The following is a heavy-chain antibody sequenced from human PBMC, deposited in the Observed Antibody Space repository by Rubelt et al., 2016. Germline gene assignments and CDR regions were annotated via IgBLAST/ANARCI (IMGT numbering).Heavy chain of an antibody. J-gene: IGHJ6*02. CDR3: ARSVSSTSLDYYYYYGMDV. CDR1: GGSISSGGYY. D-gene: IGHD2-2*01. CDR2: IYYSGST. Sequence: QVQLQQWGAGLLKPSETLSLTCTVSGGSISSGGYYWSWIRQHPGKGLEWIGYIYYSGSTYYNPSLKSRVTISVDTSKNQFSLKLSSVTAADTAVYYCARSVSSTSLDYYYYYGMDVWGQGTTVTVSS. V-gene: IGHV4-31*03.